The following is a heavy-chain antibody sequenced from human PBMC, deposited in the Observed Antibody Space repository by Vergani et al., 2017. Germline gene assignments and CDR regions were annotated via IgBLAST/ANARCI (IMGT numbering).Heavy chain of an antibody. J-gene: IGHJ4*02. D-gene: IGHD3-22*01. Sequence: EVQMVESGGGLVKPGGSLRLSCVASGFTFSHYSMNWVRQAPGKGLEWVSSISSSSSYIYYADSVKGRVTISRDNAKNSLYLQMNSLRAEDTAVYYCARELFYYESSGYYSGFFDYWGQGTLVTVSS. V-gene: IGHV3-21*01. CDR1: GFTFSHYS. CDR3: ARELFYYESSGYYSGFFDY. CDR2: ISSSSSYI.